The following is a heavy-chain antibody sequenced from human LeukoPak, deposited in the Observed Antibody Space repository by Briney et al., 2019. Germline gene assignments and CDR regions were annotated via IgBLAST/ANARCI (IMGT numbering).Heavy chain of an antibody. J-gene: IGHJ6*02. CDR1: GFTFSSYW. CDR2: IKQDGSEK. Sequence: PGGSLRLSCAVSGFTFSSYWMSWVRQAPGKGLEWVANIKQDGSEKYYVDSVKGRLTISRDNAKNSLYLQMNSLRAEDTALYHCARNNGMDVWGQGTTVIVSS. CDR3: ARNNGMDV. V-gene: IGHV3-7*03.